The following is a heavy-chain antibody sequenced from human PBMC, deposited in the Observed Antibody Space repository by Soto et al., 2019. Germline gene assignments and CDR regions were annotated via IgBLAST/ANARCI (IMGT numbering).Heavy chain of an antibody. J-gene: IGHJ6*02. CDR2: INPNSGGT. V-gene: IGHV1-2*02. CDR3: ARDLSAADRYYYYGMDV. D-gene: IGHD2-2*01. CDR1: GYTFTGYY. Sequence: GASVKVSCKASGYTFTGYYMHWVRQAPGQGLEWMGWINPNSGGTNYAQKFQGRVTMTRDTSISTAYMELSRLRSDDTAVYYCARDLSAADRYYYYGMDVWGQGTTVTVSS.